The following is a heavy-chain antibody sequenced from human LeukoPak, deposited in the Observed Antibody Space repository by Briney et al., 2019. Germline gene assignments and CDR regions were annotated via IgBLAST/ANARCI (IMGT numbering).Heavy chain of an antibody. J-gene: IGHJ4*02. Sequence: ASVKVSCKASGYTFTNYYMHWVRQAPGQGLEWMGIINPSGGSTGYAQKFQGRSTMTRDTSTTTVYMELSSLRSEDTAVYYCARDREEGYNSYYFDSWGQGTLVIVSS. CDR1: GYTFTNYY. V-gene: IGHV1-46*01. CDR3: ARDREEGYNSYYFDS. CDR2: INPSGGST. D-gene: IGHD5-24*01.